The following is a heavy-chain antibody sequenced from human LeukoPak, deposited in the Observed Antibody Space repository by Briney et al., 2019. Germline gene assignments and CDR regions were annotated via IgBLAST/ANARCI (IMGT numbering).Heavy chain of an antibody. D-gene: IGHD3-3*01. V-gene: IGHV4-61*02. CDR3: ARDSRSLYDFWSGYYNSWFDP. Sequence: SETLSLTCTVSGGSISSGSYYWTWIRQPTGRGVEWIGRIYTGASTNYNPSLKRRVMITVDTSNNQFSLKLSSVTAADTAVYYCARDSRSLYDFWSGYYNSWFDPWGQGTLVTVSS. CDR1: GGSISSGSYY. J-gene: IGHJ5*02. CDR2: IYTGAST.